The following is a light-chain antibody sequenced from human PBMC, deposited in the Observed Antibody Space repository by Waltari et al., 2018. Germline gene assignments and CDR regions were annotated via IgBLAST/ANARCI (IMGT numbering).Light chain of an antibody. CDR1: SSNIGSNH. CDR3: AAWDGNLNADVV. CDR2: THK. J-gene: IGLJ2*01. V-gene: IGLV1-44*01. Sequence: SVLTQSPSASGAPGQRVTISCSGSSSNIGSNHVNWYHQVPGTAPKLLIYTHKKPRSGFPDRFSGAKSGTSASLSITGLQSEDEAVYFCAAWDGNLNADVVFGEGTKLTVL.